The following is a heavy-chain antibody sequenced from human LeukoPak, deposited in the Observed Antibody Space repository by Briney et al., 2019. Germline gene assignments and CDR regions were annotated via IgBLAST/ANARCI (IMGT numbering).Heavy chain of an antibody. CDR2: ISSSSSYI. V-gene: IGHV3-21*04. CDR3: AKAKRLRFLEWLYNWFDP. J-gene: IGHJ5*02. Sequence: GGSLRLSCAASGFTFSSYSMNWVRQAPGKGLEWVSSISSSSSYIYYADSVKGRFTISRDNAKNSLYLQMNSLRAEDTAVYYCAKAKRLRFLEWLYNWFDPWGQGTLVTVSS. D-gene: IGHD3-3*01. CDR1: GFTFSSYS.